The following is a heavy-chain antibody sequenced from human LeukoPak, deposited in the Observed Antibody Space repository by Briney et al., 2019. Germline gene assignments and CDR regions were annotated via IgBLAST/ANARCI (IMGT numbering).Heavy chain of an antibody. Sequence: GGSLRLSCAASGFTFSSYEMNWVRQVPGKGLEWVSFISESGGTMYLADSVKGRFTISRDNAKNSLYLQMNSLRAEDTAVYYCARDGTGDEWLLPFDCWGQGTLVTVSS. CDR3: ARDGTGDEWLLPFDC. CDR2: ISESGGTM. J-gene: IGHJ4*02. V-gene: IGHV3-48*03. D-gene: IGHD2-15*01. CDR1: GFTFSSYE.